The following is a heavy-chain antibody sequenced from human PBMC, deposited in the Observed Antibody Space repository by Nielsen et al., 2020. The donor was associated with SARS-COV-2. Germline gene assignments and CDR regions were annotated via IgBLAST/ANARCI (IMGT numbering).Heavy chain of an antibody. Sequence: SVKVSCMASVGTFSSYAISWVRQAPGQGLEWMGGIIPIFGTANYAQKFQGRVTITADESTSTAYMELSSLRSEDTAVYYFAREREAYYYYYMDVWGKGTTVTVSS. D-gene: IGHD1-26*01. V-gene: IGHV1-69*13. CDR3: AREREAYYYYYMDV. CDR2: IIPIFGTA. CDR1: VGTFSSYA. J-gene: IGHJ6*03.